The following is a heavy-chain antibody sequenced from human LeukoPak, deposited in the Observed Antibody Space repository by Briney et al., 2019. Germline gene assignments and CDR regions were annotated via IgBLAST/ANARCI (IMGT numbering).Heavy chain of an antibody. V-gene: IGHV4-4*07. CDR1: GVSISSHY. Sequence: PSETLSLTCSVSGVSISSHYWSWIRQPAGEGLEWFARIYTSGSTNYNPSLNSRVTISVDKSKNHLSLNLSSVTAADTAFYYCARDWRYCSVGSCSYYFDYWGQGALVTVSS. CDR2: IYTSGST. CDR3: ARDWRYCSVGSCSYYFDY. D-gene: IGHD2-15*01. J-gene: IGHJ4*02.